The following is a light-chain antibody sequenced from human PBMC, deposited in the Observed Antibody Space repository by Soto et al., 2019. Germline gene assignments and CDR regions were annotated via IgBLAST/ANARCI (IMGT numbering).Light chain of an antibody. CDR1: QDISYY. V-gene: IGKV1-39*01. CDR3: QQSYSTLSA. J-gene: IGKJ1*01. Sequence: DIHMTQSPSSLSASVGARVTITCRASQDISYYLNWYQHKPGTAPKLLIFGASHLQTGVPSRFSGSGSGTDFSLTISSLQSEDYATYYCQQSYSTLSAFGQGTKVEIK. CDR2: GAS.